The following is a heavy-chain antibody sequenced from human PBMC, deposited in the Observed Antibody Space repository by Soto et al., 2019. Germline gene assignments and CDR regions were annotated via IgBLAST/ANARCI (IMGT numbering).Heavy chain of an antibody. CDR2: ISGNGAGT. Sequence: PGGSLRLSCAASGFIFSNYAMSWVRQAPGKGLEYVSGISGNGAGTHYGESVKGRFTISRDNSKDTLYLQMNSLRAEDTAVYYCARMGLGYCTNGVCTYEYYFDYWGQGTLVTVSS. V-gene: IGHV3-23*01. CDR1: GFIFSNYA. J-gene: IGHJ4*02. CDR3: ARMGLGYCTNGVCTYEYYFDY. D-gene: IGHD2-8*01.